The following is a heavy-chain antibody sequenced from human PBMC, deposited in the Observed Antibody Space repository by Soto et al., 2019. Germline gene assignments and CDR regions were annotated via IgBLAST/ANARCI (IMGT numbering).Heavy chain of an antibody. CDR3: ARDVTIYSVVVISGFDY. V-gene: IGHV1-3*01. Sequence: QVHLVQSGAEVRKPGASVMISCTASGYTLNHYPMHWVRQAPGQGLEWMGWINAGPGNTKYSQKFQGRVTITRDTLTNTAYMELNSLRSEDTAVYYCARDVTIYSVVVISGFDYWAREPWSPSPQ. J-gene: IGHJ4*02. D-gene: IGHD3-3*01. CDR1: GYTLNHYP. CDR2: INAGPGNT.